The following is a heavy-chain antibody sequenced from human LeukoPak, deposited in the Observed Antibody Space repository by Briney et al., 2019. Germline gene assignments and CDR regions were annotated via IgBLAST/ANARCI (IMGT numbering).Heavy chain of an antibody. V-gene: IGHV3-23*01. D-gene: IGHD5-18*01. Sequence: GGSLRLSCAASGFTFSSYAMSWVRQAPGKGLEWVSAISGSGGSTYYADSVKGRFTISRDNSKNTLYLQMNSLGAEDTAVYYCAKDRAAMVTHTFDYWGQGTLVTVSS. J-gene: IGHJ4*02. CDR1: GFTFSSYA. CDR2: ISGSGGST. CDR3: AKDRAAMVTHTFDY.